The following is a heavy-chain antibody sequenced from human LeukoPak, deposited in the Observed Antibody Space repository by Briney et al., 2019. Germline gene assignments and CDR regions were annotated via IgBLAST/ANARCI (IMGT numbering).Heavy chain of an antibody. D-gene: IGHD6-19*01. V-gene: IGHV6-1*01. CDR3: ARDGIAVAGTSLFVMPMDV. CDR2: TYYRSKWYN. J-gene: IGHJ6*03. Sequence: SQTLSLTCAISGDSVSSNSAAWNWIRQSPSRGLEWLGRTYYRSKWYNDYAVSVKSRITINPDTSKNQFSLQLNSVTPEDTAVYYCARDGIAVAGTSLFVMPMDVWGKGTTVTISS. CDR1: GDSVSSNSAA.